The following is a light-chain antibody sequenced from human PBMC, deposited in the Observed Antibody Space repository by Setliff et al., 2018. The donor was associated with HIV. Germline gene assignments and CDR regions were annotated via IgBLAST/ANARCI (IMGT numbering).Light chain of an antibody. CDR2: YVN. CDR3: CSYAGSYTFV. CDR1: SSDVGNYNY. V-gene: IGLV2-11*01. J-gene: IGLJ1*01. Sequence: QSVLTQPRSVSGSPGQSVTISCTGTSSDVGNYNYDSWYQHHPGKAPKLIIYYVNERPSGVPDRFSGSKSGNTASLTISGLQGDDEADYYCCSYAGSYTFVFGAGTKVTVL.